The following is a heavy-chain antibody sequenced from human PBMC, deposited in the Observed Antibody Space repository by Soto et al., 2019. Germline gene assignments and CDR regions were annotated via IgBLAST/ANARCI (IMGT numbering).Heavy chain of an antibody. V-gene: IGHV4-31*03. CDR3: ERTVDSTFGMDV. CDR2: IYYSGST. D-gene: IGHD3-22*01. J-gene: IGHJ6*02. CDR1: GGSISSGGYY. Sequence: QVQLQESGPGLVKPSQTLSLTCTVSGGSISSGGYYWSWIRQHPGKGLEWIGYIYYSGSTYYNPSLQSRVTKPVDTSKNQFYLKLSSGTAADTAVYYCERTVDSTFGMDVWVQGTTVTVSS.